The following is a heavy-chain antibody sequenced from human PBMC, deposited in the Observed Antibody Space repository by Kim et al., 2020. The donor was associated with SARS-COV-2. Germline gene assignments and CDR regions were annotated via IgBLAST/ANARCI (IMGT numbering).Heavy chain of an antibody. CDR1: GFTFSSYS. J-gene: IGHJ3*02. CDR3: ARDRGELLRGVDAFDI. D-gene: IGHD1-26*01. V-gene: IGHV3-48*02. Sequence: GGSLRLSCAASGFTFSSYSMNWVRQAPGKGLEWVSYISSSSSTIYYADSVKGRFTISRDNAKNSLYLQMNSLRDEDTAVYYCARDRGELLRGVDAFDIWGQVTMVTVSS. CDR2: ISSSSSTI.